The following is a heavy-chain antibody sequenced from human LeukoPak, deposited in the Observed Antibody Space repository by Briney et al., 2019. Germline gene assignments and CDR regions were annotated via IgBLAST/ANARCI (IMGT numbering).Heavy chain of an antibody. Sequence: GGSLRLSCAASGFTFSRYGIHWVRQAPGKGLEWVAVISYDGSTKYYAESVKGRFTISRDNSKNTLYLQMNSPRAEDTAVYYCAKDQEGATDYWGQGTLVTVSS. CDR3: AKDQEGATDY. D-gene: IGHD1-26*01. CDR2: ISYDGSTK. V-gene: IGHV3-30*18. CDR1: GFTFSRYG. J-gene: IGHJ4*02.